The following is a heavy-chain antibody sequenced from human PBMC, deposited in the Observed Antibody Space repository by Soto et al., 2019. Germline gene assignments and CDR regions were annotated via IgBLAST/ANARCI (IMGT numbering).Heavy chain of an antibody. D-gene: IGHD2-15*01. J-gene: IGHJ4*02. V-gene: IGHV3-23*01. CDR1: GFTFSSYS. CDR2: IDGSGGDT. Sequence: EVQLLESGGGLVQPGGSLRLSCAASGFTFSSYSMAWVRQAPGTGLEWVSVIDGSGGDTSLADSVKGRFSISRDNSKKKLYLHLNSLRDDDTAKYYCAKEMVAAASVETYPFDHWGQGTLVTVSS. CDR3: AKEMVAAASVETYPFDH.